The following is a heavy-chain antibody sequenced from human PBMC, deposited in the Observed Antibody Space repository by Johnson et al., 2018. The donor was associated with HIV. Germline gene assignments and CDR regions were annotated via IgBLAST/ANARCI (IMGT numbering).Heavy chain of an antibody. J-gene: IGHJ3*02. D-gene: IGHD6-13*01. CDR1: GFTFSDVW. CDR2: IKSKTDGGTT. V-gene: IGHV3-15*01. CDR3: ARERIAAAGLDAFDI. Sequence: VQLVESGGGSVKPGDSLRLSCAASGFTFSDVWMTWVRQAPGRGLEWLGRIKSKTDGGTTDYAAPVKGRFTISRDDSKNTLYLQMNSLRAEDTAVYYCARERIAAAGLDAFDIWGQGTMVTVSS.